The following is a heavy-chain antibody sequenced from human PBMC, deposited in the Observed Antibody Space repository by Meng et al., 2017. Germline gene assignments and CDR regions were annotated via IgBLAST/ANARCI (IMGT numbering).Heavy chain of an antibody. CDR3: ARDHGFLNWFDP. J-gene: IGHJ5*02. V-gene: IGHV3-11*04. Sequence: VQLVESGGGLVTAGGSLRLSCAASGFTFRDYYMTWIRQAPGKGLEWVSSISTTGSSIYYADSVKGRFSISRDNAENSLYLQINSLRVEDTAVYYCARDHGFLNWFDPWGQGTLVTVSS. CDR1: GFTFRDYY. CDR2: ISTTGSSI. D-gene: IGHD2/OR15-2a*01.